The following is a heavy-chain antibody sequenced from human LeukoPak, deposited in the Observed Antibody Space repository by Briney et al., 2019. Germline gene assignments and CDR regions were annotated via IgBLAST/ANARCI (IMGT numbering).Heavy chain of an antibody. D-gene: IGHD4-23*01. CDR2: ISYDGSNK. CDR3: AKDQTPPLH. J-gene: IGHJ1*01. CDR1: GFTFSSYG. Sequence: GGSLRLSCAASGFTFSSYGMHWVRQAPGKGLEWVAVISYDGSNKYYADSVKGRFTISRDNSKNTLYLQTNSLRAEDTAVYYCAKDQTPPLHWGQGTLVTVSS. V-gene: IGHV3-30*18.